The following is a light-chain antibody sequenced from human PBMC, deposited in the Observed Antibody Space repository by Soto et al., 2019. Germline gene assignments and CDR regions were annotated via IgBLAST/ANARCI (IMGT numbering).Light chain of an antibody. CDR3: QHRSNWPPIT. J-gene: IGKJ5*01. Sequence: EMMHSPGPLSVYPGESATLSCRASQSVSSNLAWYQQKPGQAPRLLIYGASTRATGIPARFSGSGSGTDFTLTISSLEPEDFAVYYCQHRSNWPPITFGQGTRLAI. CDR2: GAS. V-gene: IGKV3D-15*01. CDR1: QSVSSN.